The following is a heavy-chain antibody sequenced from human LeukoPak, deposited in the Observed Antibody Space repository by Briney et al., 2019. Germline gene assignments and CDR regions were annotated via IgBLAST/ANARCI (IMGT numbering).Heavy chain of an antibody. J-gene: IGHJ6*02. V-gene: IGHV3-23*01. Sequence: PGGSLRLSCAASGFTFSSYAMSWVRQAPGKGLEWVSAISGSGGSTYYADSVKGRFTISRDNSKNTLYLQMNSLGAEDTAVYYCAKSSTRYCSSTSCYTDYGMDVWGQGTTVTVSS. CDR1: GFTFSSYA. CDR3: AKSSTRYCSSTSCYTDYGMDV. CDR2: ISGSGGST. D-gene: IGHD2-2*02.